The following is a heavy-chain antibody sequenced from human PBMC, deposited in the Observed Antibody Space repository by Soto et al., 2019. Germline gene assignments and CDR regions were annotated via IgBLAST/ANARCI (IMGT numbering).Heavy chain of an antibody. CDR1: GGSFSGYY. CDR2: INHSGST. D-gene: IGHD2-8*02. J-gene: IGHJ4*02. CDR3: ARDKITGLFDY. Sequence: QVQLQQWGAGLLKPSETLSLTCAVYGGSFSGYYWTWIRQPPGTGLEWIGEINHSGSTNYNPSLKXXVTISVAPSKNQFSLKLTSVTAAGTAVYYCARDKITGLFDYWGQGTLVTVSS. V-gene: IGHV4-34*01.